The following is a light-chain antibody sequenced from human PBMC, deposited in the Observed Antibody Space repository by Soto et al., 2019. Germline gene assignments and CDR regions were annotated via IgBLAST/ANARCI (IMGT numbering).Light chain of an antibody. J-gene: IGKJ1*01. CDR2: GAS. CDR1: QSFSSN. V-gene: IGKV3-15*01. Sequence: EIVMTQSPATLSVSPGERATLSCWPSQSFSSNLAWYKQKPGQAPRLLIYGASTSPTVSPAIYSGNRPGTEFTLTLSTLQSGVFAVYYCQEYNSWPRAFGQGSKVDIK. CDR3: QEYNSWPRA.